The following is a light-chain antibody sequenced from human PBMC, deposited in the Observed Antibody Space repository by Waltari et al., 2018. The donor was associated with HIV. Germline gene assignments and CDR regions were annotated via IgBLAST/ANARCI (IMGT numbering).Light chain of an antibody. CDR3: VLYMGSGINWV. CDR1: SGSVSTSYY. Sequence: QTVVTQEPSFSVSPGGTVTLTCGLSSGSVSTSYYTSWYQQTPGQAPRTLIYSTNTRSSGVPDRFSGSILGNKAALTITGAQADDESDYYCVLYMGSGINWVFGGGTKLTVL. J-gene: IGLJ3*02. CDR2: STN. V-gene: IGLV8-61*01.